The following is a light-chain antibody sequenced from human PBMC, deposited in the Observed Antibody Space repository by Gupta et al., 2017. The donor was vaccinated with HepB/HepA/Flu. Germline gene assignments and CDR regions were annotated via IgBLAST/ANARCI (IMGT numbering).Light chain of an antibody. CDR2: DDS. J-gene: IGLJ1*01. V-gene: IGLV3-21*03. Sequence: SSVLTQPPSVSVAPGKSARISCGGNNIGTTSVHWYQQKPGQAPVLVVYDDSDRPSGIPERFSGSNSGNTATLTISRVEAGDEADYYCQVWDSSSDHYVFGSGTKVTVL. CDR3: QVWDSSSDHYV. CDR1: NIGTTS.